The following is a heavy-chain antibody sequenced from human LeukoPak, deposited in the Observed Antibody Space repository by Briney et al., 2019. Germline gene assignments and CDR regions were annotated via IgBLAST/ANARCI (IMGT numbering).Heavy chain of an antibody. J-gene: IGHJ4*02. CDR3: ARADFAVAGTLFDY. CDR2: INHSGST. CDR1: GGSFSGYY. Sequence: PSETLSLTCAVYGGSFSGYYWSWIRQPPGKGLEWIGEINHSGSTNYNPSLKSRVTISVDTSKNQFSLKLSSVTAADTAVYYCARADFAVAGTLFDYWGQGTLVTVSS. D-gene: IGHD6-19*01. V-gene: IGHV4-34*01.